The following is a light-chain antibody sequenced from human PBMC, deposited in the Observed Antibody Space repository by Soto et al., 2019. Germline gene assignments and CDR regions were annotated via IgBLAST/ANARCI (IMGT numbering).Light chain of an antibody. CDR2: DAS. V-gene: IGKV1-5*01. CDR1: QNISVW. Sequence: DIQMTQSPSTLSASVGDGVTITCRASQNISVWLAWYQQRPGKAPKFLMYDASSLETGVPSRFSGSGSGTEFTLTIRSLQPDYSATYYCQQSDSSSPTFGQGTKLEIK. J-gene: IGKJ2*01. CDR3: QQSDSSSPT.